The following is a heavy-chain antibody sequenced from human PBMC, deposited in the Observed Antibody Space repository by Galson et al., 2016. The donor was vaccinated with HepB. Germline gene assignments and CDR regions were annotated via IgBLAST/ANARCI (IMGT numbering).Heavy chain of an antibody. CDR2: VWQNGRT. CDR1: GVSVSSASYY. J-gene: IGHJ4*02. D-gene: IGHD1/OR15-1a*01. Sequence: SETLSLTCSVSGVSVSSASYYWTWIRQSPGKGLEWVGLVWQNGRTNYNPSLRSRLTITIDRSMNQFSLELNSVTAADTAVYYCARYAGVGTTPGRFGFWGQGTLVTVSS. CDR3: ARYAGVGTTPGRFGF. V-gene: IGHV4-61*01.